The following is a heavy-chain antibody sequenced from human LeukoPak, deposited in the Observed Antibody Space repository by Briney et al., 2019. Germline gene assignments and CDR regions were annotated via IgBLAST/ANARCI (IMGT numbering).Heavy chain of an antibody. CDR3: ARVLLRGVPGLDY. Sequence: SGGSLRLSCAASGFTFSSYSMNWVRQAPRKGLEWVSYISSSSGIIYADSVRGRFTISRDNAKNSLYLQMNSLRDEDTAVYYCARVLLRGVPGLDYWGQGTLVTVSS. V-gene: IGHV3-48*02. D-gene: IGHD3-10*01. J-gene: IGHJ4*02. CDR2: ISSSSGII. CDR1: GFTFSSYS.